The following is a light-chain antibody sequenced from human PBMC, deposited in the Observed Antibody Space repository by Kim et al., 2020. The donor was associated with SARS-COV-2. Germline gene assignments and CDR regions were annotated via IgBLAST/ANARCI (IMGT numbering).Light chain of an antibody. CDR3: CSYAGRYTSV. CDR1: SSDVGGYNY. J-gene: IGLJ2*01. CDR2: YVS. Sequence: GQSVNISCTGTSSDVGGYNYVSWYQHHPGKAPKLIIYYVSKRPSGVPDRFSGSKSGNTASLTVSGLQAEDEADYYCCSYAGRYTSVFGGGTQLTVL. V-gene: IGLV2-11*01.